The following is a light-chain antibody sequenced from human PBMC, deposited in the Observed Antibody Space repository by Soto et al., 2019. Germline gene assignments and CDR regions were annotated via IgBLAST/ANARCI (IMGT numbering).Light chain of an antibody. Sequence: QSVLTQSPSASASLGASVKITCTLSSGHSSYAIAWHQKQPGKGPRYLMDLNNDGSHTKGDGIPDRFSGSSSGADRYLIISSLQSEDEADYYCQTWGTGFQFFGGGTKVTVL. CDR1: SGHSSYA. J-gene: IGLJ2*01. V-gene: IGLV4-69*01. CDR3: QTWGTGFQF. CDR2: LNNDGSH.